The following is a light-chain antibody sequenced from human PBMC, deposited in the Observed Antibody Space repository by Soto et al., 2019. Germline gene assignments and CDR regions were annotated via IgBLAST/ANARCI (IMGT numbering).Light chain of an antibody. Sequence: QSVLTQPPSASGTPGQRVTISCSGSNSNIGNNAVNWYQQLPGTAPKLLIYNNDQRPSGVPDRFSGFKSGTSASLAISGLQSEDVADYYCAAWDDSLNGRVFGTGTKLTV. CDR3: AAWDDSLNGRV. CDR2: NND. J-gene: IGLJ1*01. V-gene: IGLV1-44*01. CDR1: NSNIGNNA.